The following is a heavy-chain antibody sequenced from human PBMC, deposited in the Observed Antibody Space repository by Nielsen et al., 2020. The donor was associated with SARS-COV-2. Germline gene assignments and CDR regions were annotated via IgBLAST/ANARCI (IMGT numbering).Heavy chain of an antibody. CDR1: GFTFDDYG. CDR3: ARGGSSWPFDY. J-gene: IGHJ4*02. V-gene: IGHV3-20*04. D-gene: IGHD6-13*01. CDR2: INWNGGST. Sequence: GGSLRLSCAASGFTFDDYGMSWVRQAPGKGLEWVSGINWNGGSTGYADSVKGRFTISRDNAKNSLYLQMNSLRAEDTAVYYCARGGSSWPFDYWGQGTLVTVSS.